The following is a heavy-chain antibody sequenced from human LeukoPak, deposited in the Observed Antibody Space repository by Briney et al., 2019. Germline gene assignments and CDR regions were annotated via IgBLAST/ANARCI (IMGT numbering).Heavy chain of an antibody. Sequence: GGSLRLSCAASGFNLNSYMLNWVRQAPGKGLEWVSSISSTGSYIYYADSVKGRFTISRDNAKNSLYLQMNSLRAEDTAVYYCARESYSSGSISFDYWGQGTLVTASS. CDR3: ARESYSSGSISFDY. V-gene: IGHV3-21*01. CDR1: GFNLNSYM. J-gene: IGHJ4*02. D-gene: IGHD6-19*01. CDR2: ISSTGSYI.